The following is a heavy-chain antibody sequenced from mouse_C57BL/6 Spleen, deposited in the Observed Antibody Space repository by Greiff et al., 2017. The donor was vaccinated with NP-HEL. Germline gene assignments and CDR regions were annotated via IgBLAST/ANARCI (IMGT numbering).Heavy chain of an antibody. V-gene: IGHV1-84*01. CDR1: GYTFTDYY. CDR3: ARSSTNYYGSSYVGKAMDY. J-gene: IGHJ4*01. Sequence: QVQLQQSGPELVKPGASVKISCKASGYTFTDYYINWVKQRPGQGLEWIGWIYPGSGNTKYNEKFKGKATLTVATSSRPAYMQLSSLTSEDSAVYFCARSSTNYYGSSYVGKAMDYWGQGTSVTVSS. CDR2: IYPGSGNT. D-gene: IGHD1-1*01.